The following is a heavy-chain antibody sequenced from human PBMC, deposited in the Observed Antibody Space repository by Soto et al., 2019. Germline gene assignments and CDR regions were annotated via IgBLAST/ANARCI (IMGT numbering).Heavy chain of an antibody. CDR3: AKDGGYSSGWYYYYGMDV. CDR1: GFTFSSYA. Sequence: PGGSLRLSCAASGFTFSSYAMSWVRQAPGKGLEWVSAISGGSTYYADSVKGRFTISRDNSKNTLYLQMNSLRAEDTAVYYCAKDGGYSSGWYYYYGMDVWGQGTTVTVSS. CDR2: ISGGST. V-gene: IGHV3-23*01. D-gene: IGHD6-19*01. J-gene: IGHJ6*02.